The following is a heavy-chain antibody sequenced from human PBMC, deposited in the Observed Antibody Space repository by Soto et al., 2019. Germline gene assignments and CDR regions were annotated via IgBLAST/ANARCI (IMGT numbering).Heavy chain of an antibody. V-gene: IGHV3-30*18. CDR3: ANEAILVPAAIPTRYCYYGMGV. J-gene: IGHJ6*02. CDR1: GFTFSSYG. Sequence: QVQLVESGGGAVQPGRSLRLSCAASGFTFSSYGMHWVRQAPGKGLEWVAVTSYDESNKYYADSVKGRFTISRDNSKNTLYLLMSSLRAEDTAVYYCANEAILVPAAIPTRYCYYGMGVWGQGTTVTVSS. D-gene: IGHD2-2*01. CDR2: TSYDESNK.